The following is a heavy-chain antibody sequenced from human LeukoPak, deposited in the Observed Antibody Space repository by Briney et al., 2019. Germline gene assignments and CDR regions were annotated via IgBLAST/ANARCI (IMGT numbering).Heavy chain of an antibody. CDR2: IYSGGST. CDR1: GFTVSSNY. Sequence: GGSLRLSCAASGFTVSSNYMSWVRQAPGTGLGWVSVIYSGGSTYYADSVKGRFTISRDNSKNTLYLQMNSLRAEDTAVYYCARDRKVGATQDYWGQGTLVTVSS. CDR3: ARDRKVGATQDY. V-gene: IGHV3-53*01. D-gene: IGHD1-26*01. J-gene: IGHJ4*02.